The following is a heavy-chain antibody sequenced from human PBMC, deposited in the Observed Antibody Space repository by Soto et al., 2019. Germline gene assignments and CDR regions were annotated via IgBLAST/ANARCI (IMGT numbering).Heavy chain of an antibody. D-gene: IGHD3-22*01. CDR3: ASQHYYDSSGYYVVY. Sequence: SETLSLTCTVSGGSISSDSYYWGWIRQSPEKGLEWIASISYSGSTYYNPTLKSRLIISVDTSKSQFSLKLSSVTAADTAVYYCASQHYYDSSGYYVVYWGQGTLVTVSS. V-gene: IGHV4-39*01. CDR1: GGSISSDSYY. CDR2: ISYSGST. J-gene: IGHJ4*02.